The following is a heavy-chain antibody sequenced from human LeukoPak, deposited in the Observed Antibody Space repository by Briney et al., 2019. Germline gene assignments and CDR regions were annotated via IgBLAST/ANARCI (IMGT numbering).Heavy chain of an antibody. V-gene: IGHV3-21*01. CDR3: AGDITGTLYWADDY. CDR2: ISSSSSYI. J-gene: IGHJ4*02. CDR1: GFTFSSYS. D-gene: IGHD1-7*01. Sequence: GRSLRLSCAASGFTFSSYSMNWVRQAPGKGLEWVSSISSSSSYIYYADSVKGRFTISRDNAKNSLYLQMNSLRAEDTAVYYCAGDITGTLYWADDYWGQGTLVTVSS.